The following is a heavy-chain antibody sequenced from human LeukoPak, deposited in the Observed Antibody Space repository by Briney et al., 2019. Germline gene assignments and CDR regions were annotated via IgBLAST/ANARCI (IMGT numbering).Heavy chain of an antibody. CDR1: GGSFSGYY. Sequence: SETLSLTCAVYGGSFSGYYWSWIRQPPGKGLEWIGEINHSGSTNYNPSLKSRVTISVDTSKNQFSLKLSSVTAADTAVYYCARLVRFLEWSHFDYWGQGTLVTVSS. J-gene: IGHJ4*02. CDR2: INHSGST. CDR3: ARLVRFLEWSHFDY. V-gene: IGHV4-34*01. D-gene: IGHD3-3*01.